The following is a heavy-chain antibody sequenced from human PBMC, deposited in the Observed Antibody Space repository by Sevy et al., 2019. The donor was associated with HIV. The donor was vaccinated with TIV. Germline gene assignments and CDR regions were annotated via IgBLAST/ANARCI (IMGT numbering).Heavy chain of an antibody. J-gene: IGHJ4*02. CDR2: FKGKPSGGAV. V-gene: IGHV3-15*01. D-gene: IGHD6-13*01. CDR1: GFTFTNAW. CDR3: TTDSWSQEDYYDF. Sequence: GGSLRLSCVASGFTFTNAWMSWVRQAPGKGLERVGRFKGKPSGGAVDYAAPVKGRFHISRDDSINTLYLQMSSLRTEDTAVYYCTTDSWSQEDYYDFWGQGTLVTVSS.